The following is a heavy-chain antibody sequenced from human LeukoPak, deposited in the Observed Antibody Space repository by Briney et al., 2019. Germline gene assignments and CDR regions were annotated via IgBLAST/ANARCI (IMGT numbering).Heavy chain of an antibody. CDR1: GFTFSSYV. CDR3: ARDRITMVRGVMILYGMDV. J-gene: IGHJ6*02. Sequence: PGRSLRLSCAASGFTFSSYVMHWVRQAPGRGLEWVAVIWYDGSNKYYADSVKGRFTISRDNSKNTLYLQMNSLRAEDTAVYYCARDRITMVRGVMILYGMDVWGQGTTVTVSS. CDR2: IWYDGSNK. V-gene: IGHV3-33*01. D-gene: IGHD3-10*01.